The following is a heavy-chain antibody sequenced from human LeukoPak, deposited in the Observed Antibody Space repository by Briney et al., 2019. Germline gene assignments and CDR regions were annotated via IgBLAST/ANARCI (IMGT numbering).Heavy chain of an antibody. CDR3: ARSGSGYDYY. J-gene: IGHJ4*02. CDR1: GGSISSGSYY. V-gene: IGHV4-61*02. CDR2: IYTSGSA. D-gene: IGHD5-12*01. Sequence: SETLSLTCTVSGGSISSGSYYWSWIRQPAGKGLEWIGRIYTSGSANYNPSLKSRVTISVDTSKNQFSLKLSSVTAADTAVYYCARSGSGYDYYWGQGTLVTVSS.